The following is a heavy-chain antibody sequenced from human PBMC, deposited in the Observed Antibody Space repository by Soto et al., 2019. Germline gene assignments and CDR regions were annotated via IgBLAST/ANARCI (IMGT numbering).Heavy chain of an antibody. D-gene: IGHD1-26*01. J-gene: IGHJ6*02. CDR1: CGSISSYY. Sequence: SETLSLTCTVSCGSISSYYWSWIRQPPGKGLEWIGYIYYSGSTNYNPSLKSRVTISVDTSKNQLSLKLSSVTAADTAVYYCARAGVATTDYYYYYGMDVWGQGTTVTVSS. CDR2: IYYSGST. V-gene: IGHV4-59*01. CDR3: ARAGVATTDYYYYYGMDV.